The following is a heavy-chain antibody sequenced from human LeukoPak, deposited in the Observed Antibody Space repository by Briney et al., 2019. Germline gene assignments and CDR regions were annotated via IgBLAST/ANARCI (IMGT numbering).Heavy chain of an antibody. CDR2: IKQDGSEK. Sequence: GGSLRLSCAASGFTFSSYWMSWVRQAPGKGLEWVANIKQDGSEKYYVDSVKGRFTISRDNAKNSLYLQMNSLRAEDTAVYYCARDLLLSPYYYDSSGYYGFDYWGQGTLVTVSS. CDR1: GFTFSSYW. J-gene: IGHJ4*02. D-gene: IGHD3-22*01. CDR3: ARDLLLSPYYYDSSGYYGFDY. V-gene: IGHV3-7*01.